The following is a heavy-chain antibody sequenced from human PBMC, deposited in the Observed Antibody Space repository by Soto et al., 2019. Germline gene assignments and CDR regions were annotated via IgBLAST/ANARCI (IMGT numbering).Heavy chain of an antibody. CDR2: ISYDGSNK. J-gene: IGHJ4*02. CDR3: AKDGNYIDTRAYIDY. V-gene: IGHV3-30*18. D-gene: IGHD3-22*01. Sequence: VGSLRFSCAASGFNFNSYGLHWVRQAPGKGLEWVAVISYDGSNKYYEDSVKGRFTISRDNSKSTMYLQMYSLRAEDTAVYYCAKDGNYIDTRAYIDYWGQGTLVTVSS. CDR1: GFNFNSYG.